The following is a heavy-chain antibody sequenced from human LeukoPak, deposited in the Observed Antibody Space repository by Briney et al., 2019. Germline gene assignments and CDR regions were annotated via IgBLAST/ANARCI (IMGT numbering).Heavy chain of an antibody. Sequence: PGGSLRLSCAASGFTVSSSYMSWVRQAPRKGLEWVSAIYTGGSTYYADSVKGRFTISRDNSKNTLYLQMDSLRAEDTAVYYCAREGEHTAMVDYWGQGTLVTVSS. J-gene: IGHJ4*02. CDR2: IYTGGST. V-gene: IGHV3-53*01. D-gene: IGHD5-18*01. CDR3: AREGEHTAMVDY. CDR1: GFTVSSSY.